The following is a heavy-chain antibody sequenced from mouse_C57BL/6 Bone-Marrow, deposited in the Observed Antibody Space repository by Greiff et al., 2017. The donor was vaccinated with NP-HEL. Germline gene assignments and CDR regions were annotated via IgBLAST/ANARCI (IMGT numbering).Heavy chain of an antibody. CDR1: GYTFTSYW. J-gene: IGHJ3*01. Sequence: QLQQSGAELVKPGASVKLSCKASGYTFTSYWMHWVKQRPGQGLEWIGMIYPNSGSTNYNEKFKSKATLTVDKSSSTAYMQLSSLTSEDSAVYYCARRAGTGFAYWGQGTLVTVSA. D-gene: IGHD4-1*01. CDR3: ARRAGTGFAY. V-gene: IGHV1-64*01. CDR2: IYPNSGST.